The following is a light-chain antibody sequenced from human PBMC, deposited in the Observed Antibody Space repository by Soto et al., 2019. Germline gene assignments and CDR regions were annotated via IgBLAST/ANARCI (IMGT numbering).Light chain of an antibody. CDR1: QDISNF. Sequence: DIQITQSPSSLSAFVGDTVTITCRASQDISNFLAWYQQKPGKVPKLLIYAASTLQSGVPSRFSGSGSGTDFTLTISSLQPEDVATYYCQKCKIAPFTFGGGTKVDIK. J-gene: IGKJ4*01. CDR2: AAS. CDR3: QKCKIAPFT. V-gene: IGKV1-27*01.